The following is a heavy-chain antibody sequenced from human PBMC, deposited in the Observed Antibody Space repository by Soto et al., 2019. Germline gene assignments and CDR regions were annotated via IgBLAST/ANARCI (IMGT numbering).Heavy chain of an antibody. J-gene: IGHJ4*01. Sequence: ASVKVSCKASGYTFTSYDINWVRQATGQGLEWMGWMNPNSGNTGYAQKFQGRVTMTRNTSISTAYMELSSLRSEDTAVYYCAGGRLGQLYYDFWSGYYGVDYWG. D-gene: IGHD3-3*01. V-gene: IGHV1-8*01. CDR2: MNPNSGNT. CDR3: AGGRLGQLYYDFWSGYYGVDY. CDR1: GYTFTSYD.